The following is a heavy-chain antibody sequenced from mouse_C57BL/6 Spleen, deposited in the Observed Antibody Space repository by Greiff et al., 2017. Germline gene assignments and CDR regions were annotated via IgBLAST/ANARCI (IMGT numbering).Heavy chain of an antibody. Sequence: KLVESEGGLVQPGSSIKLSCTASGFNFSDYYMAWVRQVPEKGLEWVANINYDGSSTYYLDSLKSRFIISRDNAKNILYLQMSSLKSEDTATYYCARDYHYAMDYWGQGTSVTVSS. CDR1: GFNFSDYY. CDR2: INYDGSST. V-gene: IGHV5-16*01. J-gene: IGHJ4*01. CDR3: ARDYHYAMDY.